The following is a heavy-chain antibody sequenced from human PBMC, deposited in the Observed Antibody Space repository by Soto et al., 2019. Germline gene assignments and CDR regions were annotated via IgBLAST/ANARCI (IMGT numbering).Heavy chain of an antibody. Sequence: HPGGSLRLSCAASGFTFSSYAMHWGRQAPGKGLEWVAVISYDGSNKYYADSVKGRFTISRDNSKNTLYLQMNSLRAEDTAVYYCARDDGSSSPYYYYGMDVWGQGTTVTVSS. CDR2: ISYDGSNK. CDR3: ARDDGSSSPYYYYGMDV. J-gene: IGHJ6*02. V-gene: IGHV3-30-3*01. CDR1: GFTFSSYA. D-gene: IGHD6-6*01.